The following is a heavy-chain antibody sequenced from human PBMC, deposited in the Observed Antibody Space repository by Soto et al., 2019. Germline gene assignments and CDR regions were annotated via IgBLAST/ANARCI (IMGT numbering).Heavy chain of an antibody. J-gene: IGHJ6*02. CDR3: ARGDCSSTSCDYGMDV. V-gene: IGHV4-34*01. Sequence: ASETLSLTCAVYGGSFSGYYWSWIRQPPGKGLEWIGEINHSGSTNYNPSLKSRVTISVDTSKNQFSLKLSSVTAADTAVYYCARGDCSSTSCDYGMDVWGQGTTVTVS. CDR1: GGSFSGYY. D-gene: IGHD2-2*01. CDR2: INHSGST.